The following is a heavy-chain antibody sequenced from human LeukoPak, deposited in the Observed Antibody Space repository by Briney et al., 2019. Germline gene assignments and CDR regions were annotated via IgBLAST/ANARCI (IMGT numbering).Heavy chain of an antibody. CDR1: GFTVSTNY. D-gene: IGHD6-19*01. V-gene: IGHV3-66*01. CDR2: IYSGGST. J-gene: IGHJ6*02. Sequence: PGGSLRLSCAASGFTVSTNYMSWVRPAPGKGLEWVSIIYSGGSTYYADSVKGRFTISRDNSKNTLYLQMNSLRAEDTAVYYCARGPLAGYSSGWYSPYYYALDVWGQGTTVTVSS. CDR3: ARGPLAGYSSGWYSPYYYALDV.